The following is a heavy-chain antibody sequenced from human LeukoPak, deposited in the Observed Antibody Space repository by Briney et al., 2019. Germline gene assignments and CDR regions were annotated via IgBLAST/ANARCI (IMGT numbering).Heavy chain of an antibody. V-gene: IGHV4-38-2*01. D-gene: IGHD1-7*01. CDR3: ARAYNWNYGFSFQYNWFDT. CDR1: GYSLNSGDY. CDR2: FYCSSSP. Sequence: SGTLSLTCVISGYSLNSGDYWAWSPPVPGKGPEWVRTFYCSSSPAYSPLLRGRVTMSLDTANNHFSLTLTSVTAADTAVYYCARAYNWNYGFSFQYNWFDTWGQGTLVTVSS. J-gene: IGHJ5*02.